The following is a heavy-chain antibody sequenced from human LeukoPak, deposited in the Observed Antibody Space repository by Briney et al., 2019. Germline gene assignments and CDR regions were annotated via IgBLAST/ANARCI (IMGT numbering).Heavy chain of an antibody. CDR2: IHYNGRP. V-gene: IGHV4-59*01. Sequence: PSETLSLTCNVSGGSLNPYYRSYIRQSPGKGLEWIGNIHYNGRPNYNPSLKSRVTISLDTSKKQFSLKLHSVTAADTAVYFCARTTSSYYYYTDVWGKGTTVTISS. D-gene: IGHD1-1*01. CDR3: ARTTSSYYYYTDV. CDR1: GGSLNPYY. J-gene: IGHJ6*03.